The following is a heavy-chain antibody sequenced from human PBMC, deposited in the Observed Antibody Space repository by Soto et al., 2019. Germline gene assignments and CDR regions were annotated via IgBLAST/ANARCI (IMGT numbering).Heavy chain of an antibody. Sequence: SVKVFFRAPGYTFTKHYMHWVRRAPGQLLELMGIINPTGSSTIYAQTFQGRVTMTMDTSTSTDYMELSSLRSDDTAVYYCARDHSVAAEGSWWFDRCG. CDR1: GYTFTKHY. D-gene: IGHD6-13*01. CDR3: ARDHSVAAEGSWWFDR. V-gene: IGHV1-46*01. CDR2: INPTGSST. J-gene: IGHJ5*02.